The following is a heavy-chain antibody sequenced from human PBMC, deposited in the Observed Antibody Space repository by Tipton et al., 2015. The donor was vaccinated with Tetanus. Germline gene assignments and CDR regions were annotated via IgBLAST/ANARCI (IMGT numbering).Heavy chain of an antibody. CDR2: TYYRSRWYN. Sequence: GLVKPSQTLSLTCAISGDSVSSNSAAWNWIRQSPSRGLEWLARTYYRSRWYNDYALSVKSRITISPDTSKNQFSLQLNSVTPDDTAVSYCARDPLGDETIFDYWGQGTLVTVSS. CDR1: GDSVSSNSAA. J-gene: IGHJ4*02. CDR3: ARDPLGDETIFDY. D-gene: IGHD3-10*01. V-gene: IGHV6-1*01.